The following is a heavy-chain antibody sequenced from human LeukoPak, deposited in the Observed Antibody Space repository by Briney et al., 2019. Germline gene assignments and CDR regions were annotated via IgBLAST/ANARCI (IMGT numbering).Heavy chain of an antibody. Sequence: GGSLRLSCAASGITFRGYGMHWVRQAPGKGLEWVAFIWYDGSNKYYADSVKGRFTISRGNSRNTLFLQMNSLRAEDTAVYYCATDRATQYFDYWGQGTLVSVSS. CDR2: IWYDGSNK. J-gene: IGHJ4*02. V-gene: IGHV3-30*02. D-gene: IGHD2-15*01. CDR1: GITFRGYG. CDR3: ATDRATQYFDY.